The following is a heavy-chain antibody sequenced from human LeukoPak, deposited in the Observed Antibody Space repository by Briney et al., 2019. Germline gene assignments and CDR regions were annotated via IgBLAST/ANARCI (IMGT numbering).Heavy chain of an antibody. J-gene: IGHJ4*02. Sequence: GGSLRLSCAASGFTFSTYSMTWVRQAPGKGLEWVSSITSSSSYIYYADSVKGRFTISRDNSKNTLYLQMDSLSAEDTAVYYCVKVDTWGQGTLVTVSS. CDR1: GFTFSTYS. CDR2: ITSSSSYI. V-gene: IGHV3-21*01. CDR3: VKVDT. D-gene: IGHD5-18*01.